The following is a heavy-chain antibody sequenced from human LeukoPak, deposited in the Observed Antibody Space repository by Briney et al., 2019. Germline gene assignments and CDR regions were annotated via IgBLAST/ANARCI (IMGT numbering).Heavy chain of an antibody. Sequence: GGSPRLSCVASGFTFSNYDMHWVRQGTGKGLEWIAAIDPAGQTWYSDSVKGRFTISRENAKNALYLQMNSLRAADTAVYYCVREPAYTGTWWYPDLWGRGTLVTVAS. CDR1: GFTFSNYD. CDR2: IDPAGQT. D-gene: IGHD3-16*01. V-gene: IGHV3-13*01. CDR3: VREPAYTGTWWYPDL. J-gene: IGHJ2*01.